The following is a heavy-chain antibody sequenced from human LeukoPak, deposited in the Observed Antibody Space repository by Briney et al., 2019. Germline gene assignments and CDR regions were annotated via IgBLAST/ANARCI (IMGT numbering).Heavy chain of an antibody. V-gene: IGHV3-30-3*01. J-gene: IGHJ4*02. Sequence: GGSLRLSCAASGFTFSSYAMHWVRQAPGKGLEWVAVISYDGSNKYYADSVKGRFTISRDNANNSLYLQMNSLRAEETAVYYCATGTTVHLDYWGQGTLVTVSS. CDR2: ISYDGSNK. CDR3: ATGTTVHLDY. CDR1: GFTFSSYA. D-gene: IGHD4-17*01.